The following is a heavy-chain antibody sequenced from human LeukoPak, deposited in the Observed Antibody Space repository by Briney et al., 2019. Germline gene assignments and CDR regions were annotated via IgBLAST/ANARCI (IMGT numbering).Heavy chain of an antibody. CDR3: AKDRTRQAY. Sequence: GGSLRLSCAASGFTFSSYWMSWVRQAPGKGLEWVANIKEDGSDKYYVDSLKGRFTISRDNAKNSLYLQMNSLRAEDTAVYYCAKDRTRQAYWGQGTLVTVSS. D-gene: IGHD3-3*01. V-gene: IGHV3-7*03. CDR1: GFTFSSYW. J-gene: IGHJ4*02. CDR2: IKEDGSDK.